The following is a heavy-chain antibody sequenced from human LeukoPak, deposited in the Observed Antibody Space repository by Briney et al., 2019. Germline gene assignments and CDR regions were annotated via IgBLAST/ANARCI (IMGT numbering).Heavy chain of an antibody. CDR3: ARDLVLWFGESDAFDI. V-gene: IGHV3-48*03. CDR2: ISSSGSTI. CDR1: GFTFSSYE. Sequence: PGGSLRLSCAASGFTFSSYEMNWVRQAPGKGLEWVSYISSSGSTIYYADSVKGRFTISRDNAKNSLYLQMNSLRAEDTAVYYCARDLVLWFGESDAFDIWGQGTMVTVSS. J-gene: IGHJ3*02. D-gene: IGHD3-10*01.